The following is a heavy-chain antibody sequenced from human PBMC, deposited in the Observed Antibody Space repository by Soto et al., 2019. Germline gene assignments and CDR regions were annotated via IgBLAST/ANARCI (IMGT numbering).Heavy chain of an antibody. CDR3: AKDGDILSGYPEYFQH. V-gene: IGHV3-23*01. CDR1: GFTFSSYA. D-gene: IGHD3-9*01. Sequence: PGGSLRLSCAASGFTFSSYAMSWVRQAPGKGLEFVSSISGGGGSTYYADSVKGRFTISRDNSKNTLYLQMNSLRAEDTAVYYCAKDGDILSGYPEYFQHWGQGTLVTVSS. J-gene: IGHJ1*01. CDR2: ISGGGGST.